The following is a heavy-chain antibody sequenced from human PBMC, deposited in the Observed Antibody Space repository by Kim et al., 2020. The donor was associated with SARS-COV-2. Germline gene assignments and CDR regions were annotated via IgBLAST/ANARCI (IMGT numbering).Heavy chain of an antibody. CDR2: INHSGTT. CDR1: TGSFSGYY. V-gene: IGHV4-34*01. D-gene: IGHD3-22*01. Sequence: SETLSLTCAVYTGSFSGYYWNWIRQPPGKGLEWIGEINHSGTTNYNPPLKSRVTISVDTSKNQFSLKLSSVTAADTAVYYCARGVKDSSGYYSQLVPGYFNLWGRGTLVTVSS. CDR3: ARGVKDSSGYYSQLVPGYFNL. J-gene: IGHJ2*01.